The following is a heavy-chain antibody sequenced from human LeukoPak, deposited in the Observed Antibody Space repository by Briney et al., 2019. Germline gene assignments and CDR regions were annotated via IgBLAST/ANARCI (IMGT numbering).Heavy chain of an antibody. CDR1: GFTFSSYA. Sequence: GGSLRLSCAASGFTFSSYAMSWVRQAPGKGLKWVSAISGSGGSTYYADSVKGRFTISRDNSKNTLYLQMNSLRAEDTAVYYCAKAIVGARGYYYYYYMDVWGKGTTVTVSS. J-gene: IGHJ6*03. D-gene: IGHD1-26*01. CDR3: AKAIVGARGYYYYYYMDV. CDR2: ISGSGGST. V-gene: IGHV3-23*01.